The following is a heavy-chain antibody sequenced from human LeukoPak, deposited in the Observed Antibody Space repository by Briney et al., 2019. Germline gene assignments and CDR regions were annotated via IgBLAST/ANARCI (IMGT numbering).Heavy chain of an antibody. CDR3: ARGVSTRDSHSWFDS. J-gene: IGHJ5*01. CDR1: GDLFTNRPQY. D-gene: IGHD2-21*01. Sequence: SETLSLTCSVSGDLFTNRPQYWAWIRQPAGKGLEYIGSIYTSEKIYYNPSLRTRVTISADMSKKQFSLKVFSLTAADTAVYYCARGVSTRDSHSWFDSWGQGTLVTVSS. V-gene: IGHV4-39*07. CDR2: IYTSEKI.